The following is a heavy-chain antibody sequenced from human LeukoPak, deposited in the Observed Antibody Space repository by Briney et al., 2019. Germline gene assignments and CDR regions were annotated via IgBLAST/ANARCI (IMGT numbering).Heavy chain of an antibody. D-gene: IGHD4-23*01. CDR3: AKEGSDSGGQTLDH. V-gene: IGHV3-43D*03. CDR2: ISWDGGTT. CDR1: GFTFSSYA. J-gene: IGHJ4*02. Sequence: PGGSLRLSCAASGFTFSSYAMSWVRQAPGKGLEWVSVISWDGGTTNYADSVKGRFTITRVNSKNSLFLQMSSLRAEDTALYYCAKEGSDSGGQTLDHWGRGTLVTVSS.